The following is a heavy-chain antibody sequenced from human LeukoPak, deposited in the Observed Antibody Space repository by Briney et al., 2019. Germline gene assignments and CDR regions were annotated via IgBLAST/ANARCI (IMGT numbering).Heavy chain of an antibody. D-gene: IGHD3-3*01. CDR3: ARGKTYYDFWSGYYDY. V-gene: IGHV3-21*01. CDR1: GFTFSSYS. Sequence: PGGSLRLSCAASGFTFSSYSMSWVRQAPGKGLEWVSSIGSSSSYIYYADSVKGRFTISRDNAKNSLFLQMDTLRADDTAVYYCARGKTYYDFWSGYYDYWGQGTLVTVSS. J-gene: IGHJ4*02. CDR2: IGSSSSYI.